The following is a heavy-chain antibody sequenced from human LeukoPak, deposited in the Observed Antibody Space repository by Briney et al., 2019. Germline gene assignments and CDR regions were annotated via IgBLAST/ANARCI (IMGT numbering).Heavy chain of an antibody. Sequence: PSETLSLTCTVSGGSISNFYWSWIRQPAGEGLEWIGHIYFTGSTNYNPSLKSRVTMSVDTSRNQFSLGLNSMTAADTAVYFCARGTAVRLDYWGQGTLVTVSS. D-gene: IGHD6-6*01. CDR2: IYFTGST. CDR3: ARGTAVRLDY. V-gene: IGHV4-4*07. J-gene: IGHJ4*02. CDR1: GGSISNFY.